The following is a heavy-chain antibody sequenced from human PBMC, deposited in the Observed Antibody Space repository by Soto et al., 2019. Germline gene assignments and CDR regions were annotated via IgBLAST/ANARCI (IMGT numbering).Heavy chain of an antibody. D-gene: IGHD3-16*02. J-gene: IGHJ6*02. CDR3: ARGSFSTSRGGIDL. CDR2: INPHSGST. CDR1: GFSFTINY. V-gene: IGHV1-2*02. Sequence: ASVKVSCKASGFSFTINYFYWVRQAPGQGLEWTGWINPHSGSTKYAQKFQAGVSLTRDTSINTVYMEIQGLRSDDTAVYYCARGSFSTSRGGIDLWGQGTTVTVSS.